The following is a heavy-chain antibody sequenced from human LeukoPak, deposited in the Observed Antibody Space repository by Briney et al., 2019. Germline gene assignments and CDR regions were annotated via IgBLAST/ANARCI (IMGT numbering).Heavy chain of an antibody. CDR3: ATSLD. Sequence: SETLSLTCTVSGGSISSTSHFWRWFRQPPGQGLEWLGSLDYRGTCYHNPSLMSRITISVDTSKNQFSLKLSSVTAADTAVYYCATSLDWGQGALVTVSS. D-gene: IGHD2/OR15-2a*01. CDR1: GGSISSTSHF. J-gene: IGHJ3*01. V-gene: IGHV4-39*01. CDR2: LDYRGTC.